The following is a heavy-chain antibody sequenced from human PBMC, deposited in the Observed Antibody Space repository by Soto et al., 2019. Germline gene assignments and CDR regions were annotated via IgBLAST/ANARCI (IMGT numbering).Heavy chain of an antibody. CDR3: ARERSYYYDSSGLSY. CDR1: GFTFSSYG. D-gene: IGHD3-22*01. V-gene: IGHV3-33*01. Sequence: PGGSLRLSCAASGFTFSSYGMHWVRQAPGKGLEWVAVIWYDGSYKYSADSVKGRFTISRDNSKNTLYLQMNSLRAEDTAVYYCARERSYYYDSSGLSYWGQGTLVTVSS. CDR2: IWYDGSYK. J-gene: IGHJ4*02.